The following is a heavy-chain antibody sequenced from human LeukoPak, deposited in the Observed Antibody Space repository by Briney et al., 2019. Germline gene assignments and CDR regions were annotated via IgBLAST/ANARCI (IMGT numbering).Heavy chain of an antibody. J-gene: IGHJ6*02. CDR3: AKGPPLRDYGMDV. CDR2: ISWNSGNI. D-gene: IGHD2-21*02. CDR1: GFTFDDYV. Sequence: GGSLRLSCAASGFTFDDYVMHWVRQPPGKGVEGVSGISWNSGNIVYAGSVKGRFTISRDNAKNSLYLQMNSLRAEDTALYYCAKGPPLRDYGMDVWGQGTTVTVSS. V-gene: IGHV3-9*01.